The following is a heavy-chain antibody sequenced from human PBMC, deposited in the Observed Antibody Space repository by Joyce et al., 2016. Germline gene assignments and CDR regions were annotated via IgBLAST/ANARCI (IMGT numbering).Heavy chain of an antibody. V-gene: IGHV3-30*03. CDR1: GFTVSSYS. J-gene: IGHJ6*02. CDR2: ISYDGSNK. Sequence: QVQLVESGGGVVQPWKSLRLSCAASGFTVSSYSMHWVRQAAGEGREWVALISYDGSNKYSTDSVQGRFTISRDNSKNTLYLQMNSLRAEDTAVYYCARDFQYRGATYHGMDVWGQGTTVTVSS. D-gene: IGHD5-12*01. CDR3: ARDFQYRGATYHGMDV.